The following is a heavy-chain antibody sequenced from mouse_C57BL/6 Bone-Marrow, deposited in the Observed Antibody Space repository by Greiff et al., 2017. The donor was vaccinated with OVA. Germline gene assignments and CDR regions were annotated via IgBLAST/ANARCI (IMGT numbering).Heavy chain of an antibody. CDR2: IYTGSGNT. V-gene: IGHV1-76*01. Sequence: QVQLKESGAELVRPGASVKLSCKASGYTFTDYYINWVKQRPGQGLEWIARIYTGSGNTYYNEKFKGKATLTAEKSSSTAYMQLSRLTSEDSAVYFCARGGYSNYFDYWGQGTTLTVSS. CDR3: ARGGYSNYFDY. D-gene: IGHD2-5*01. J-gene: IGHJ2*01. CDR1: GYTFTDYY.